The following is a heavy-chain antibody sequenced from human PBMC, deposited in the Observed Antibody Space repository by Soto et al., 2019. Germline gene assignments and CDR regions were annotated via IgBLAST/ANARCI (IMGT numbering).Heavy chain of an antibody. D-gene: IGHD3-22*01. CDR3: ARGTYYYDSSGYYLNDY. CDR1: GDSVSSNSAA. V-gene: IGHV6-1*01. J-gene: IGHJ4*02. CDR2: TYYRSKWYN. Sequence: SQTLSLTCAVSGDSVSSNSAAWNWIRQSPSRELEWLGRTYYRSKWYNDYAVSVKSRITINPDTSKNQFSLQLNSVTPEDTAVYYCARGTYYYDSSGYYLNDYWGQGTLVTVSS.